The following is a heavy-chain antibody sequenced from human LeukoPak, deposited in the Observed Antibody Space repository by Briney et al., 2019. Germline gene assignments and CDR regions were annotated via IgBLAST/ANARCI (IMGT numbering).Heavy chain of an antibody. D-gene: IGHD3-10*01. CDR1: GLTFSSYS. J-gene: IGHJ4*02. CDR3: ARDYGSDY. Sequence: GGSLRLSCAASGLTFSSYSMNWVRQAPGKGLEWVSSISRSSSYMYYADSVKGRFTISRDNAKNSLYLQMNSLRAEDTAVYYCARDYGSDYWGQGTLVTVSS. CDR2: ISRSSSYM. V-gene: IGHV3-21*01.